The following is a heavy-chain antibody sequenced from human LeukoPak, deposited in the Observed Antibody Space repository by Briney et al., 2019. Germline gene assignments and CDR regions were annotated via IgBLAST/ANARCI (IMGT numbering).Heavy chain of an antibody. V-gene: IGHV3-73*01. Sequence: GGSLRLSCAASGFTFGGSAMHWVRQASGKGLEWVGRIRSKANSYATAYAASVKGRFTISRDDSKNTAYLQMNSLRAEDTAVYYCAKDADSGYDLVVNHDYWGQGTLVTVSS. CDR1: GFTFGGSA. D-gene: IGHD5-12*01. CDR2: IRSKANSYAT. CDR3: AKDADSGYDLVVNHDY. J-gene: IGHJ4*02.